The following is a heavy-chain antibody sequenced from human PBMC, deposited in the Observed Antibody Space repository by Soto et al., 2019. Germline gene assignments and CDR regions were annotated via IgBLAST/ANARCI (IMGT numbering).Heavy chain of an antibody. CDR3: AKDLPHAVLWQQLVLPLYYYYGMDV. CDR1: GFTFSSYA. CDR2: ISGSGGST. D-gene: IGHD6-13*01. V-gene: IGHV3-23*01. Sequence: PGGSLRLSCAASGFTFSSYAMSWVRQAPGKGLEWVSAISGSGGSTYYADSVKGRFTISRDNSKNTPYLQMNSLRAEDTAVYYCAKDLPHAVLWQQLVLPLYYYYGMDVWGQGTTVTVSS. J-gene: IGHJ6*02.